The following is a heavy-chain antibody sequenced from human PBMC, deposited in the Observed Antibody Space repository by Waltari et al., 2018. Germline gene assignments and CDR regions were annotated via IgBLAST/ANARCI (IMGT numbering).Heavy chain of an antibody. Sequence: QVQLQQWGAGLLKPSETLSLTCAVYGGSFSGYYWLWIRQPPGKGLEWIGEINHSGSTNYNPSLKSRVTISVDTSKNQFSLKLSSVTAADTAVYYCARVGRKGSDAFDIWGQGTMVTVSS. CDR1: GGSFSGYY. CDR3: ARVGRKGSDAFDI. D-gene: IGHD1-26*01. CDR2: INHSGST. J-gene: IGHJ3*02. V-gene: IGHV4-34*01.